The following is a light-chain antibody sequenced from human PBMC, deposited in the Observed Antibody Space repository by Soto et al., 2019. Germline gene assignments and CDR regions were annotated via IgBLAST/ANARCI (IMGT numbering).Light chain of an antibody. CDR3: QTYDSNNVI. Sequence: NFMLTQPHSLSGSPGKTVIISCTGSSGSIASNYVQWYQQRPGSAPTTVIYDDTHRPSGVPDRFSASIDKSSNSASLTISGLKIEDGADNYCQTYDSNNVIFGGGTKLTVL. CDR1: SGSIASNY. J-gene: IGLJ2*01. V-gene: IGLV6-57*02. CDR2: DDT.